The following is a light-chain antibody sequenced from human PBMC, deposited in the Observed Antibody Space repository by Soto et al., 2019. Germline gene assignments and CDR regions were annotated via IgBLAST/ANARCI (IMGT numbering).Light chain of an antibody. CDR2: DVS. J-gene: IGLJ1*01. V-gene: IGLV2-14*03. CDR3: SAYTTSIALYV. Sequence: QSVMPQPASVSWSPGHSVTISFTETISYVVEYKYVSWYQQHPVTAPKLIIYDVSNRPSGVSNRFSGSKSGSTASLNISGLKAEDEADYYCSAYTTSIALYVFGAGTKVTVL. CDR1: ISYVVEYKY.